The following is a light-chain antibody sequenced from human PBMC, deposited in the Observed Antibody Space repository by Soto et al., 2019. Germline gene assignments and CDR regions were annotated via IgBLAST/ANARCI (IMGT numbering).Light chain of an antibody. CDR2: EVS. CDR1: SNDVGDYNY. V-gene: IGLV2-8*01. CDR3: CSYAGSHTKYV. J-gene: IGLJ1*01. Sequence: QSVLTQPPSASGSPGQSVTISCTGTSNDVGDYNYVSWYQQHPGKAPKLMIYEVSKRPSGVPGRFSGSKSGNTASLTVSGLQAEDEADYYCCSYAGSHTKYVFGTGTKLTVL.